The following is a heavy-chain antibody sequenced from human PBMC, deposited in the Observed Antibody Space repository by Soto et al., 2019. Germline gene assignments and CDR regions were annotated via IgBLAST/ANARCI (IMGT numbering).Heavy chain of an antibody. J-gene: IGHJ4*02. CDR1: GFTVSNNS. CDR2: IYSGGST. V-gene: IGHV3-66*01. CDR3: VRSRFVALGVTLVDY. D-gene: IGHD2-15*01. Sequence: EVQLVESGGGLVQPGGSLRLSCAASGFTVSNNSINWVRQAPGKGLEWVAIIYSGGSTYYADSVKGSYNISRANSKNTLYLQMASPRAEDTAVYSCVRSRFVALGVTLVDYCGQGTLVTVSS.